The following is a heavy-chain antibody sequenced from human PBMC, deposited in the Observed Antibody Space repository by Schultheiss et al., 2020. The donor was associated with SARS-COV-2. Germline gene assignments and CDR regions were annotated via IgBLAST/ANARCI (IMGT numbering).Heavy chain of an antibody. CDR1: GLTFSSYS. J-gene: IGHJ4*02. Sequence: ETLSLTCAASGLTFSSYSMNWVRQAPGKGLEWVSAISGSGGSTYYADSVKGRFTISRDNSKNTLYLQMNSLRDEDTAVYYCAKNGGRTAAGTGVEIDYWGQGTLVTVSS. V-gene: IGHV3-23*01. D-gene: IGHD6-13*01. CDR3: AKNGGRTAAGTGVEIDY. CDR2: ISGSGGST.